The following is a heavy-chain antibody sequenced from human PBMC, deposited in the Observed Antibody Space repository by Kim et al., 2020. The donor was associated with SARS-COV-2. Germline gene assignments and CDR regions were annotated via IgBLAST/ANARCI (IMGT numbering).Heavy chain of an antibody. Sequence: GGSLRLSCAASGLDISSNYMNWVRQAPGKGLEWVSTIFNGDNTYYADSVKGRFTISRDISKNALILQMNSLRADDTAVYYCARDPPIRPGYWGQGTLVTVSS. V-gene: IGHV3-53*01. J-gene: IGHJ4*02. CDR3: ARDPPIRPGY. D-gene: IGHD3-3*02. CDR2: IFNGDNT. CDR1: GLDISSNY.